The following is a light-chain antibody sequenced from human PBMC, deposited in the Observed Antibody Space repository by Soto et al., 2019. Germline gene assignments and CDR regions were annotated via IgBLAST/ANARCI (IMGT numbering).Light chain of an antibody. CDR3: CSYGGSRTVI. J-gene: IGLJ2*01. Sequence: QSVLTQPASVSGSPGQSITISCTGSSSDVGSYNLVSWYQQLPGKAPKLMIYEAFKRPSGVSNRFSGSKSGNTASLTISGLQAEDEGHYYCCSYGGSRTVIFGGGTKLTVL. V-gene: IGLV2-23*01. CDR1: SSDVGSYNL. CDR2: EAF.